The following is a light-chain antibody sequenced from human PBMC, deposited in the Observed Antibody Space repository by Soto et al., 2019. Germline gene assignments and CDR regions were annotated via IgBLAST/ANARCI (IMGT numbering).Light chain of an antibody. V-gene: IGKV1-39*01. Sequence: DIQMTQSPSSLSASVGDRVTITCRASQTFNSNLNWYQQKPGGPPRLLIYDASNLQTGVPSRFSGSGSGTDFTLTISSLQPEDFATYFCQQSLTNPFTFGPGTTVHLK. CDR2: DAS. CDR3: QQSLTNPFT. CDR1: QTFNSN. J-gene: IGKJ3*01.